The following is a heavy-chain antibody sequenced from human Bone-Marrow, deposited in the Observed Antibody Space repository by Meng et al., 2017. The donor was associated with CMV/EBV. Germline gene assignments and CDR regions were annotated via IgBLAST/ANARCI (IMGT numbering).Heavy chain of an antibody. D-gene: IGHD3-10*01. Sequence: GGSLKLSCAASGFTFSSYSMNWVRQAPGKGLEWVSSISSSSSYIYYADSVKGRFTISRDNAKNSLYLQMNSLRAEDTAVYYCARESRGFFDYWGQGTLVTVSS. V-gene: IGHV3-21*01. CDR2: ISSSSSYI. J-gene: IGHJ4*02. CDR1: GFTFSSYS. CDR3: ARESRGFFDY.